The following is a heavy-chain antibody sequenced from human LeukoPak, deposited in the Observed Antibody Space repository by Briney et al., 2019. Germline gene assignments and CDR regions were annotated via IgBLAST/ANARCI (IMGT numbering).Heavy chain of an antibody. CDR1: GGSISSGSYY. V-gene: IGHV4-61*02. D-gene: IGHD6-19*01. CDR3: ARAGSAWPHYVFDF. Sequence: SETLSLTCTVSGGSISSGSYYWSWIRQPAGKGLEWIGRIYTSGSTNYNPSLKSRVTISVDTSKSQFSLKLTSVTAADTAVYYCARAGSAWPHYVFDFWGQGTMVTVSS. J-gene: IGHJ3*01. CDR2: IYTSGST.